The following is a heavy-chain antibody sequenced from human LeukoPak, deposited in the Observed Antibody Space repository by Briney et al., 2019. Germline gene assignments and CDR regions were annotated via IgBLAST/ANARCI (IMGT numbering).Heavy chain of an antibody. CDR3: ARNHDRYSSGWYNF. Sequence: PGGSLRLSCAASGFTFSSYGMHWVRQAPGKGLEGVAVIWYDGSNKYYADSVKGRFTISRDNSKNTLYLQMNSLRAEDTAVYYCARNHDRYSSGWYNFWGQGTLVTVSS. CDR1: GFTFSSYG. CDR2: IWYDGSNK. D-gene: IGHD6-19*01. J-gene: IGHJ4*02. V-gene: IGHV3-33*01.